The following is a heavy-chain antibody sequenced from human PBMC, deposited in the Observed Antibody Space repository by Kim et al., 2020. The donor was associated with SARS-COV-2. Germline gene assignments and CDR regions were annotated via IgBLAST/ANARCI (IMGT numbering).Heavy chain of an antibody. Sequence: SETLSLTCAVYGGSFSGYYWSWIRQPPGKGLEWIGEINHSGSTNYNPSLKSRVTISVDTSKNQFSLKLSSVTAADTAVYYCARDSSSSGLRGRTGYFFVRHTKFDYWGQGTLVTVSS. J-gene: IGHJ4*02. D-gene: IGHD6-6*01. CDR3: ARDSSSSGLRGRTGYFFVRHTKFDY. CDR2: INHSGST. V-gene: IGHV4-34*01. CDR1: GGSFSGYY.